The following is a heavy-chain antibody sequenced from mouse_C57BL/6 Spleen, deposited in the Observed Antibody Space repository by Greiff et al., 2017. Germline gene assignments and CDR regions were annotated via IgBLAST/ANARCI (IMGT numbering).Heavy chain of an antibody. V-gene: IGHV2-4*01. Sequence: VKLVESGPGLVQPSQSLSITCTVSGFSLTSYGVHWVRQPPGKGLEWLGVIWSGGSTDYNAAFISRLSISKDNSKSQVFFKMNSLQADDTAIYYCAKNYYSNSWYFDVWGTGTTVTVSS. CDR3: AKNYYSNSWYFDV. D-gene: IGHD2-5*01. CDR1: GFSLTSYG. J-gene: IGHJ1*03. CDR2: IWSGGST.